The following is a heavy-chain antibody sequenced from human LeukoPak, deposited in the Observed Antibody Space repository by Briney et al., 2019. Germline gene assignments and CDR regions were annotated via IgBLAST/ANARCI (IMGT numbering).Heavy chain of an antibody. CDR3: AAGPVRGYAFDI. J-gene: IGHJ3*02. CDR1: GYTLTELS. CDR2: FDPEDGET. V-gene: IGHV1-24*01. Sequence: ASVKVSCKVSGYTLTELSMHWVRQAPGKGLEWMGGFDPEDGETIYAQKFQGRVTMTEDTSTDTAYMELSSLRSEDTAVYYCAAGPVRGYAFDIWGQGTMVTVSS. D-gene: IGHD3-10*01.